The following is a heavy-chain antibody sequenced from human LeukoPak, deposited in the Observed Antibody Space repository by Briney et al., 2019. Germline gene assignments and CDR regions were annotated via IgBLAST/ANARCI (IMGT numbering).Heavy chain of an antibody. D-gene: IGHD2-15*01. V-gene: IGHV1-18*01. CDR1: GYTFTRYG. CDR2: ISGYNGNI. J-gene: IGHJ4*02. Sequence: ASVKVSCKASGYTFTRYGISWVRQAPGQGLEWMGWISGYNGNIKYAQKVQDRVTMTTDTSTSTAYMELRSLRSDDTAVYYCARDCSGGSCYDGVDYWGQGTLVTV. CDR3: ARDCSGGSCYDGVDY.